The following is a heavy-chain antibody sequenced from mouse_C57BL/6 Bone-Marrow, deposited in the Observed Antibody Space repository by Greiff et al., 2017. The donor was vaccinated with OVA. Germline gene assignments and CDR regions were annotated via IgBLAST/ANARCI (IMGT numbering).Heavy chain of an antibody. Sequence: QVQLQQPGAELVKPGASVKLSCKASGYTFTSYWMHWVKQRPGQGLEWIGMIHPNSGSTNYNEKFKSKATLTVDKSSSTAYMQLSSLTSEDSAVYYCARPYYEYHYYAMDYWGQGTSVTVSS. CDR3: ARPYYEYHYYAMDY. CDR1: GYTFTSYW. V-gene: IGHV1-64*01. CDR2: IHPNSGST. J-gene: IGHJ4*01. D-gene: IGHD2-4*01.